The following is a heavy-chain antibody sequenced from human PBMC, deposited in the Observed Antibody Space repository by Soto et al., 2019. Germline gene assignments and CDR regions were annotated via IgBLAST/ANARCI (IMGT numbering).Heavy chain of an antibody. CDR1: GYSFTSYW. V-gene: IGHV5-51*01. D-gene: IGHD3-10*01. Sequence: PGESLKISCKGSGYSFTSYWIGRVRQMPGKGLEWMGIIYPGDSDTRYSPSFQGQVTISADKSISTAYLQWSSLKASDTAMYYCARQHQPGNCYYYGIDFWGQTTTLTVSS. J-gene: IGHJ6*02. CDR3: ARQHQPGNCYYYGIDF. CDR2: IYPGDSDT.